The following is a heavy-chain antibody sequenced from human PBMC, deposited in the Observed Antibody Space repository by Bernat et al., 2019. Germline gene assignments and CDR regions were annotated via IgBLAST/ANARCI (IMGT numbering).Heavy chain of an antibody. Sequence: QVQLVQSGSEVKKPGASVKVSCKASGYTFTGYYMHWVRQAPGQGLEWMGRINPNSGGTNYAQKFQGRVTMTRDTSISTAYMDLSSLISDDSAVYYCARDRGGNIVAADHFDYWGQGTLVTVSS. J-gene: IGHJ4*02. D-gene: IGHD5-12*01. V-gene: IGHV1-2*06. CDR2: INPNSGGT. CDR3: ARDRGGNIVAADHFDY. CDR1: GYTFTGYY.